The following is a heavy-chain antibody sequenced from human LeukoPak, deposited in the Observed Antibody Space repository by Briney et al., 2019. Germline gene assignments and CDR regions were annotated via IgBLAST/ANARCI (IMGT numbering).Heavy chain of an antibody. CDR2: INSDGSGT. CDR1: GFTFSNYR. D-gene: IGHD3-22*01. Sequence: GGSLRLSFAASGFTFSNYRMHWVRQTPGKGLVWASRINSDGSGTIYADSVKGRFTISRDNAKNMLFLQMNSLRAEDTAVYHCARDPNYYDSSGNFDYWGQGILVTVSS. V-gene: IGHV3-74*01. CDR3: ARDPNYYDSSGNFDY. J-gene: IGHJ4*02.